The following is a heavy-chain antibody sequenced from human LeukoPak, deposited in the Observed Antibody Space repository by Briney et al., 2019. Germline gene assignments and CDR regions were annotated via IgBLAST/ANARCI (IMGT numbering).Heavy chain of an antibody. J-gene: IGHJ4*02. CDR3: ARSPPGHQVGTIDY. Sequence: SVKVSCKASGYTFTSYGISWVRQAPGQGPEWMGRIIPILGIANYAQKFQGRVTITADKSTSTAYMELSSLRSEDTAVYYCARSPPGHQVGTIDYWGQGTLVTVSS. V-gene: IGHV1-69*04. CDR1: GYTFTSYG. D-gene: IGHD2-2*01. CDR2: IIPILGIA.